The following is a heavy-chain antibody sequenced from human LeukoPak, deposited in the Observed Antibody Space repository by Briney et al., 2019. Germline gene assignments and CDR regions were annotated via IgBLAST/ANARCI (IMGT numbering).Heavy chain of an antibody. CDR2: ISSSSSYI. V-gene: IGHV3-21*01. CDR3: ARGENNYGYYYFDY. D-gene: IGHD5-18*01. Sequence: GGSLRLSCAASGFTFSRYSMNWVRQAPGKGLEWVSSISSSSSYIYYADSVKGRFTISRDNAKNSLYLQMYSQRAEDTAVYYCARGENNYGYYYFDYWGQGTLVTVSS. CDR1: GFTFSRYS. J-gene: IGHJ4*02.